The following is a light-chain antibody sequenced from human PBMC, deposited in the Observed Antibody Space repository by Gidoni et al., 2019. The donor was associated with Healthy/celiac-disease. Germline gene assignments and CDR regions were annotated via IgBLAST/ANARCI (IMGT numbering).Light chain of an antibody. CDR1: QSVSRSY. CDR3: QQYGSSPRT. V-gene: IGKV3-20*01. Sequence: IVLTQSPGTLSLSPVERATLSCRASQSVSRSYLAWYQQKPGQAPRLLIYGASSRATGIPDRFSGSGSGPDFTLTISRLEPEDFAVYYCQQYGSSPRTFGQGTKVEIK. J-gene: IGKJ1*01. CDR2: GAS.